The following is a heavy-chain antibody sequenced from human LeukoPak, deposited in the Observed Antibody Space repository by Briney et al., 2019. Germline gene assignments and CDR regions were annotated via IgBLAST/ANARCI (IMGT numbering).Heavy chain of an antibody. Sequence: GGSLRLSCAASGFTFSSYAMHWVRQAPGKGLEYLSGISSNGGSTYYANSVKGRFTISRDNSKNTLYLQMGSLRAEDMAVYYCAREYSSSSVDYWGQGTLVTVSS. J-gene: IGHJ4*02. CDR2: ISSNGGST. CDR3: AREYSSSSVDY. V-gene: IGHV3-64*01. D-gene: IGHD6-6*01. CDR1: GFTFSSYA.